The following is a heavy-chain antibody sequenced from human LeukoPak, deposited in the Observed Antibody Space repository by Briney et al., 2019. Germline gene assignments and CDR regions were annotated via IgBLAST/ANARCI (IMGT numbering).Heavy chain of an antibody. CDR2: IKQDGSEK. CDR1: GFTFSSYW. J-gene: IGHJ5*02. V-gene: IGHV3-7*03. D-gene: IGHD6-13*01. CDR3: ARDSGSSWYNNWFDH. Sequence: GGSLRLSCAASGFTFSSYWMSWVREAPGKGLEWGANIKQDGSEKYYVDSVKGRFTISRDNAKNSLYLQMNSLRAEDTAVYYCARDSGSSWYNNWFDHWGQGTLVTVSS.